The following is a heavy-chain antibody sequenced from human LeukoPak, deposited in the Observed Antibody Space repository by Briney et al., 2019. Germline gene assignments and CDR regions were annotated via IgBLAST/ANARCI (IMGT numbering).Heavy chain of an antibody. Sequence: SETLSLTCTVSGGSISSYYWSWIRQPPGKGLEWIGYIYYSGSTNYNPSLKSRVTISVDTSKNQLSLKLSSVTVADTAVYYGARGLMMAVAGRGEFHYWGQGTLVTVSS. CDR2: IYYSGST. CDR3: ARGLMMAVAGRGEFHY. D-gene: IGHD2-15*01. V-gene: IGHV4-59*01. J-gene: IGHJ4*02. CDR1: GGSISSYY.